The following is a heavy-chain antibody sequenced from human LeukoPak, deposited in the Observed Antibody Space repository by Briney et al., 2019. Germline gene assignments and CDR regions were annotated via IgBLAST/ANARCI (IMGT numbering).Heavy chain of an antibody. CDR2: MNPSDQT. J-gene: IGHJ3*02. V-gene: IGHV1-8*01. Sequence: ASVKVSCKAAGYTSTRPDINWVRQATGKGLEWLGWMNPSDQTGYAQNFQGRLTFTRDISRNTAYMELSSLTPDDTAVYFCARYTIANGFDMWGQGTMVTASS. D-gene: IGHD2-21*01. CDR1: GYTSTRPD. CDR3: ARYTIANGFDM.